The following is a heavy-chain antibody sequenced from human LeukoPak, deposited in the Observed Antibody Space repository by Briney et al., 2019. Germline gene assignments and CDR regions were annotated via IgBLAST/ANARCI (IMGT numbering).Heavy chain of an antibody. Sequence: GGSLRLSCAASGFTFSSYGMHWVRQAPGKGLEWVAVISYDGSNKYYADSVKGRFTISRDNSKNTLYLQMNSLRAEDTAVYYCAKDIWFGEPAVDYWGQGTLVTVSS. D-gene: IGHD3-10*01. J-gene: IGHJ4*02. CDR1: GFTFSSYG. CDR2: ISYDGSNK. CDR3: AKDIWFGEPAVDY. V-gene: IGHV3-30*18.